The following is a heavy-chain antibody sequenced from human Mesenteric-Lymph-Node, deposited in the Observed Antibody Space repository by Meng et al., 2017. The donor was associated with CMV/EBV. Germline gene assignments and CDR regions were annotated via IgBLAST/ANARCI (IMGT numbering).Heavy chain of an antibody. D-gene: IGHD2-8*01. V-gene: IGHV3-30*01. CDR3: ARDGDYCTNGICYYDY. CDR1: GFPFRNYA. CDR2: ISFDSSNI. Sequence: GESLKISCAASGFPFRNYAMHWVRQAPGKGPEWLALISFDSSNIRYPGSVKGRFTVSRDNARNTLYLQMDSLRPEDTAVYYCARDGDYCTNGICYYDYWGQGTLVTVSS. J-gene: IGHJ4*02.